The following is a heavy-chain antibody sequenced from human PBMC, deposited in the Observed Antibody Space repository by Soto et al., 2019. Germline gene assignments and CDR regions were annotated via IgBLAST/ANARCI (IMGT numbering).Heavy chain of an antibody. CDR1: GFTFSSYW. CDR3: ARPSGYYDYYFDY. D-gene: IGHD3-3*01. CDR2: IKQDGSEK. V-gene: IGHV3-7*01. Sequence: GGSLRLSCAASGFTFSSYWMSWVRQAPGKGLEWVANIKQDGSEKYYVDSVKGRFTISRGNAKNSLYLQMNSLRAEDTAVYYCARPSGYYDYYFDYWGQGTLVTVSS. J-gene: IGHJ4*02.